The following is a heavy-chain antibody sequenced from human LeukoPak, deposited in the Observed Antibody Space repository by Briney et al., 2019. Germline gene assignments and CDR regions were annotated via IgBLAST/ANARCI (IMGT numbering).Heavy chain of an antibody. Sequence: PSQTLSLTCAISGDSVSTNSAAWDWIRQSPSRGLEWLGRTYYRSKWYNDYAVSVKSRIAINPDTSKNHFSLQLNSVTPEDTAVYYCVRGAALGDAFDIWGQGTMVTVSS. D-gene: IGHD5-18*01. J-gene: IGHJ3*02. CDR3: VRGAALGDAFDI. CDR1: GDSVSTNSAA. V-gene: IGHV6-1*01. CDR2: TYYRSKWYN.